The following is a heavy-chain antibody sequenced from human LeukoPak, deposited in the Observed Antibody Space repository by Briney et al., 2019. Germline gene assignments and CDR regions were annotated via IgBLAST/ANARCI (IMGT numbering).Heavy chain of an antibody. D-gene: IGHD3-16*02. CDR2: IKQDRSEK. V-gene: IGHV3-7*01. J-gene: IGHJ4*02. CDR1: GFTFSNYW. Sequence: TGGSLRLSCAASGFTFSNYWMSWVRQAPGKGLEWVANIKQDRSEKYYVDSVKGRFTISRDNAKNSLYLQMNSLRAEDTAVYYCARADYDYVWGSYRQYYFDYWGQGTLVTVSS. CDR3: ARADYDYVWGSYRQYYFDY.